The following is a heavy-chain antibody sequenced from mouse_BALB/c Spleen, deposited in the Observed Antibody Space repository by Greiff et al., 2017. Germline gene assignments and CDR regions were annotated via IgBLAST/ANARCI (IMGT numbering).Heavy chain of an antibody. CDR3: ARSYYGSSGAMDY. CDR1: GYTFTSYW. J-gene: IGHJ4*01. D-gene: IGHD1-1*01. V-gene: IGHV1S81*02. Sequence: QVQLQQPGAELVKPGASVKLSCKASGYTFTSYWMHWVKQRPGQGLEWIGEINPSNGRTNYNEKFKSKATLTVDKSSSTAYMQLSSLTSEDSAVYYCARSYYGSSGAMDYWGQGTSVTVSS. CDR2: INPSNGRT.